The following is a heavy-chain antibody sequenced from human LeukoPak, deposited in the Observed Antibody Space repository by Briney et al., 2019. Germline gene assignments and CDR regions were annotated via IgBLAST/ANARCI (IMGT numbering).Heavy chain of an antibody. CDR1: GFVFGSYW. J-gene: IGHJ4*02. V-gene: IGHV3-74*01. D-gene: IGHD2-21*01. Sequence: GGSLRLSCAASGFVFGSYWMHWVRQVPGKGLVWVSHINSDGSTTNYGDSVKGRFTISRDNAKNTLYLQMNGLRAEDTAIYYCAREKFHDFNLDSWGQGSLVTVSS. CDR2: INSDGSTT. CDR3: AREKFHDFNLDS.